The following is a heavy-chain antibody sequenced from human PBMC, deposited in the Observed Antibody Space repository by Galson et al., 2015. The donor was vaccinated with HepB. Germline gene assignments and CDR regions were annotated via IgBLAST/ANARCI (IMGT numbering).Heavy chain of an antibody. CDR3: ARYQRKFGESPGDSWFDP. CDR1: GDSLTNYY. CDR2: IYNTGST. D-gene: IGHD3-10*01. V-gene: IGHV4-4*07. J-gene: IGHJ5*02. Sequence: ETLSLTCTVSGDSLTNYYWTWIRQSAGKGLEWIGRIYNTGSTNYNPSLKSRVTVSLDTSKNQFPLSLSSVTAADTAVYYCARYQRKFGESPGDSWFDPWGQGILVTVSS.